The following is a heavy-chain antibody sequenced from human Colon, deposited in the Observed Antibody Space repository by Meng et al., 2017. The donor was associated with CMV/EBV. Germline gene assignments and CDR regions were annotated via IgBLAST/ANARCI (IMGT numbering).Heavy chain of an antibody. CDR3: ATVSGGDFDY. CDR2: INPNSGGT. Sequence: QVQLVQSGAEVKKPGASVKFSCKASGYTFTGYFMYWVRQAPGQGLEWMGSINPNSGGTNYAQKFQGRVTMTRDTSINTAYMELSRLRSDDTAVYYCATVSGGDFDYWGQGTLVTVSS. CDR1: GYTFTGYF. V-gene: IGHV1-2*02. J-gene: IGHJ4*02. D-gene: IGHD1-26*01.